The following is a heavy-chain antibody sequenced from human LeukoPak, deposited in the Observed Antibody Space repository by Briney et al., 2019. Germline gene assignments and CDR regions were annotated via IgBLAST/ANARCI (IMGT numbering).Heavy chain of an antibody. CDR1: GFTFSSYS. D-gene: IGHD6-13*01. Sequence: PGGSLRLSCAASGFTFSSYSMNWVRQAPGKGLEWVSSISSSSYIYYADSVKGRFTISRDNAKNSLYLQMNSLRAEDTAVYYCARVSAAGALDIWGQGTMVTVSS. J-gene: IGHJ3*02. V-gene: IGHV3-21*01. CDR2: ISSSSYI. CDR3: ARVSAAGALDI.